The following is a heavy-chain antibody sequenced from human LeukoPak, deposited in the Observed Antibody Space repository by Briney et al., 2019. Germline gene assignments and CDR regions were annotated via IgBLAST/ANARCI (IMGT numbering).Heavy chain of an antibody. D-gene: IGHD3-22*01. CDR2: ISSSNSYI. CDR1: GFTFSRYT. J-gene: IGHJ2*01. CDR3: ARDPGYDSSGYYRGWYFDL. V-gene: IGHV3-21*01. Sequence: GGSLRLSCAASGFTFSRYTMNWVRQAPGKGLEWVSSISSSNSYIYYADSVKGRFTISRDNAKSSLYLQMNSLRVDDTAVYYCARDPGYDSSGYYRGWYFDLWGRGTLVTVSS.